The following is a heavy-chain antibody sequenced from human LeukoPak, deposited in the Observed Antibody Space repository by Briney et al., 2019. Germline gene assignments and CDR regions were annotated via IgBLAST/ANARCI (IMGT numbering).Heavy chain of an antibody. CDR3: TTRRQDGW. J-gene: IGHJ4*02. CDR1: GFTFSDAW. V-gene: IGHV3-15*01. CDR2: IKSKIDGGTI. Sequence: GGSLRLSCVASGFTFSDAWMSWVRQAPGKGLEWVGRIKSKIDGGTIDYAAPVKGRFTISRDDPMNSLKTEDTAVYYCTTRRQDGWWGQGTLVTVSS. D-gene: IGHD2-15*01.